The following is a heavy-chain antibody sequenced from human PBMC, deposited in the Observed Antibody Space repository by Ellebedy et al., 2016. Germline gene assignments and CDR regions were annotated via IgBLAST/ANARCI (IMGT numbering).Heavy chain of an antibody. CDR2: IDWDDDK. Sequence: SGPTLVKPPQTLTLTCTFSGFSLSTSGVCVSWIRQPPGKALEWLARIDWDDDKYYSTSLKTRLIISKDTSKNQVVLTMTNMDPVDTATFYCARAIVAKVPYYYYYGMDVWGQGTTVTVSS. D-gene: IGHD5-12*01. CDR1: GFSLSTSGVC. J-gene: IGHJ6*02. V-gene: IGHV2-70*11. CDR3: ARAIVAKVPYYYYYGMDV.